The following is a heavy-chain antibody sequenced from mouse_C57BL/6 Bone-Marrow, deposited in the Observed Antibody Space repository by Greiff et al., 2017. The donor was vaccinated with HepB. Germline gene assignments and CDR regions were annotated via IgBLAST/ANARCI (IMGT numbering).Heavy chain of an antibody. CDR3: ATCGLDGGFAD. CDR2: IDPEDGET. V-gene: IGHV14-2*01. Sequence: EVQLQQSGAELVKPGASVKLSCTASGFNIKDYYMHWVKQRPEQGLEWIGRIDPEDGETKYAPKFQGKATLTADKSSSTAYMQLSSLTSEDSAVYYCATCGLDGGFADWGKGTLVTVSA. CDR1: GFNIKDYY. J-gene: IGHJ3*01. D-gene: IGHD2-2*01.